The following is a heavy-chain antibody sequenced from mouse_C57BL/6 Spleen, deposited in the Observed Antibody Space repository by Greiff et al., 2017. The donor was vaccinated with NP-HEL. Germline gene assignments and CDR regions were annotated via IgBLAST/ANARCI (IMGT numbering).Heavy chain of an antibody. J-gene: IGHJ2*01. V-gene: IGHV5-4*01. D-gene: IGHD1-1*01. Sequence: VQLVESGGGLVKPGGSLKLSCAASGFTFSSYAMSWVRQTPEKRLEWVATISDGGSYTYYPDNVKGRFTISRDNAKNNLYLQMSHLKSEDTAMYYCARAGSSLYYFDYWGQGTTLTVSS. CDR3: ARAGSSLYYFDY. CDR2: ISDGGSYT. CDR1: GFTFSSYA.